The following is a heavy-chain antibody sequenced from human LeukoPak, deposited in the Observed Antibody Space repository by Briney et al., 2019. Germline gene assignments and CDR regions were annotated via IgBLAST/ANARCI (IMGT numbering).Heavy chain of an antibody. V-gene: IGHV1-69*04. D-gene: IGHD4-17*01. CDR3: ARDLTVAMAFRYYFDY. J-gene: IGHJ4*01. Sequence: SVKVSCKASGGTFSSYAISWVRQAPGQGLEWMGRIIPILGIANYAQKFQGRVTITADKSTSTAYMELSSLRSEDTAVYYCARDLTVAMAFRYYFDYWGQEPWSPSPQ. CDR2: IIPILGIA. CDR1: GGTFSSYA.